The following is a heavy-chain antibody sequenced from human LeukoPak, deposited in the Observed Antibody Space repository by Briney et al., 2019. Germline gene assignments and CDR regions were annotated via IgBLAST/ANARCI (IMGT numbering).Heavy chain of an antibody. CDR2: IYYSGST. V-gene: IGHV4-34*01. CDR1: GGSFSGYY. CDR3: ARLAHGDYTLPQAY. J-gene: IGHJ4*02. Sequence: SETLSLTCAVYGGSFSGYYWSWIRQPPGKGLEWIGSIYYSGSTYYNPSLKSRVTISVDTSKNQFSLKLSSVTAADTAVYYCARLAHGDYTLPQAYWGQGTLVTVSS. D-gene: IGHD4-17*01.